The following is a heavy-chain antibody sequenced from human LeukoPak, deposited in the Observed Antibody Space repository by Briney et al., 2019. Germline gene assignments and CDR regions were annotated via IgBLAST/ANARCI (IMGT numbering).Heavy chain of an antibody. J-gene: IGHJ6*03. CDR1: GGSISSSTYY. CDR2: MYSSGST. V-gene: IGHV4-39*07. D-gene: IGHD6-13*01. CDR3: ARNVGYGDYYYYYMDV. Sequence: PSETLSLTCTVSGGSISSSTYYWGWVRQPPGKGLEWIGSMYSSGSTYYNPSLKSRVTISVDTSKNQFSLKLSSVTAADTAVYYCARNVGYGDYYYYYMDVWGKGTTVTISS.